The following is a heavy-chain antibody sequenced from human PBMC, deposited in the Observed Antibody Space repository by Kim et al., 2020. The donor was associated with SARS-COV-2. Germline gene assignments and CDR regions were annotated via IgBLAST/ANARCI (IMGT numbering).Heavy chain of an antibody. CDR2: FDPEDGET. D-gene: IGHD3-10*01. V-gene: IGHV1-24*01. CDR1: GYTLTELS. J-gene: IGHJ5*02. Sequence: ASVKVSCKVSGYTLTELSMHWVRQAPGKGLEWMGGFDPEDGETIYAQKFQGRVTMTEDTSTDTAYMELSSLRSEDTAVYYCATTGSGSYPNWFDPWGQGTLVTVSS. CDR3: ATTGSGSYPNWFDP.